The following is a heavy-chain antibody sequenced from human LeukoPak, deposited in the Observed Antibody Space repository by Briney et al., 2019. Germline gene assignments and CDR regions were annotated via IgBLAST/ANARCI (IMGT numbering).Heavy chain of an antibody. CDR1: GDTVSSNSAA. J-gene: IGHJ4*02. V-gene: IGHV6-1*01. CDR2: TYYRSKWYN. Sequence: SQTLSLTCAISGDTVSSNSAAWNWLRQSPSRGLEWLGRTYYRSKWYNDYAVSVKSRITIIPDTSKNQFSLQLDSVTPEDTAVYYCARDRVAAAVYYFDCWGQGTLVTVSS. D-gene: IGHD6-13*01. CDR3: ARDRVAAAVYYFDC.